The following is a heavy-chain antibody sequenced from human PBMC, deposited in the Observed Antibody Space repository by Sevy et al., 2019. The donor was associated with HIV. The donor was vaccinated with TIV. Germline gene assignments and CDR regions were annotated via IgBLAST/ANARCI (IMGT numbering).Heavy chain of an antibody. CDR3: EKEPYDSRSSYYFDY. CDR2: ISGSGGNT. V-gene: IGHV3-23*01. D-gene: IGHD3-22*01. J-gene: IGHJ4*02. Sequence: GGSLRLSCAASGLTFSSYAMSWVRQAPGKGLEWVSAISGSGGNTNYADSVKGRFTISRDNSKNTLYLQVNSLRAEDTAVYYCEKEPYDSRSSYYFDYWGQGTLVTVSS. CDR1: GLTFSSYA.